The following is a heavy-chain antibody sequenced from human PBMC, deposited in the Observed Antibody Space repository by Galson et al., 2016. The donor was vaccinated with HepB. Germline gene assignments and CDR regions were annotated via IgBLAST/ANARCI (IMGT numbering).Heavy chain of an antibody. Sequence: ETLSLTCNVSGGSISSHYWSWIRQPPGKRLEWIGYIYHSGSTNYNPSLKSRVTMSVDRSNGQFSLGLTSVTAADTAVYYCARVATYYDSGSYMGVADYWGQGTLVTVSS. D-gene: IGHD3-10*01. CDR1: GGSISSHY. J-gene: IGHJ4*02. CDR3: ARVATYYDSGSYMGVADY. V-gene: IGHV4-59*11. CDR2: IYHSGST.